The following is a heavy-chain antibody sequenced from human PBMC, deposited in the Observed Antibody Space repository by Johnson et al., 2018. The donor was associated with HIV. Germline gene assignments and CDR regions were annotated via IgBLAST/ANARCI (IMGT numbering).Heavy chain of an antibody. CDR1: GFTFSSYG. CDR3: AREVHMERYYDSSGYPPPHAVDI. V-gene: IGHV3-30*03. D-gene: IGHD3-22*01. Sequence: QVQLMESGGGVVQPGRSLRLSCAASGFTFSSYGIHWVRQAPGKGLEWVAVISYDGSNKYYADSVKGRFTISRDNSKKTLYLQINSLRAEDTAVFYCAREVHMERYYDSSGYPPPHAVDIWGQGTMVTVSS. CDR2: ISYDGSNK. J-gene: IGHJ3*02.